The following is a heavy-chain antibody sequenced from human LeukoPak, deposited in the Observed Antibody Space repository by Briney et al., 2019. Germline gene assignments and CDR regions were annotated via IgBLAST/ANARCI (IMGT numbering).Heavy chain of an antibody. CDR1: GFTFSSYW. Sequence: GGSLRLSCAASGFTFSSYWMSWVRQAPGKGLEWVANIKQDGSEKYYVDPVKGRFTISRDNAKNSLYLQMNSLRAEDTAVYYCARSVAVAGTHAFDIWGQGTMVTVSS. J-gene: IGHJ3*02. CDR3: ARSVAVAGTHAFDI. CDR2: IKQDGSEK. V-gene: IGHV3-7*01. D-gene: IGHD6-19*01.